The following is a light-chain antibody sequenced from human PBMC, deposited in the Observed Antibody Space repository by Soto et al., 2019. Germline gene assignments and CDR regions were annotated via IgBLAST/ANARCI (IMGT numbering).Light chain of an antibody. CDR1: SSDIGSYDL. CDR3: CSFADFTYV. V-gene: IGLV2-23*02. J-gene: IGLJ1*01. CDR2: EVT. Sequence: QSALTQPASVSVSPGQSITISCTGTSSDIGSYDLVSWYQQHPGTAPKLIIYEVTKRPSGVSTRFSGSKSGNTASLTISGLQAVDEADYYCCSFADFTYVFGTGTKLTVL.